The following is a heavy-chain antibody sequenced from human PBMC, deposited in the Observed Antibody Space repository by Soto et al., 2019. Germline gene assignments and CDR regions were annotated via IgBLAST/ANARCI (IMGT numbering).Heavy chain of an antibody. D-gene: IGHD2-21*01. J-gene: IGHJ4*02. V-gene: IGHV3-53*01. CDR1: GFSVGGNY. CDR3: ARGPNSDG. Sequence: EERLVQSGGGLVQPGGSLRLSCAASGFSVGGNYMSWVRQAPGKGLELVSLIYSGGNPFYADSMKGRFTLSRDNSNNMLYLPMDSLRAEVTAVYYFARGPNSDGGGQGTLVIVSS. CDR2: IYSGGNP.